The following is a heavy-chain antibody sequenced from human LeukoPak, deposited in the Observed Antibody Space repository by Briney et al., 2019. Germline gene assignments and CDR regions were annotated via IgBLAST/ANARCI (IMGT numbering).Heavy chain of an antibody. CDR3: ACLTTADAFDI. Sequence: PSETLSLTCAVSGGSFSDFYWNWIRQPPGKGLEWIGEVNYSGSTDYNPSLKSRVIISVDTSKNQFSLKLSSVTAADTAVYYCACLTTADAFDIWGQGTMVTVSS. D-gene: IGHD3-22*01. CDR2: VNYSGST. J-gene: IGHJ3*02. V-gene: IGHV4-34*01. CDR1: GGSFSDFY.